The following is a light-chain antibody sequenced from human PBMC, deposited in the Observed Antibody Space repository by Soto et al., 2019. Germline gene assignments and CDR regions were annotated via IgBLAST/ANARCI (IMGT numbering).Light chain of an antibody. V-gene: IGLV2-8*01. J-gene: IGLJ2*01. Sequence: QSALTQPPSASGSPGQSVTISCTGTSSDVGAYKYVSWYQQHPGKAPKLMLYEVTKRPSGVPGRFSGSKSGNTASLTVSGLQAEDEADYYCSSYAGNNNFVVFGGGTKVTVL. CDR1: SSDVGAYKY. CDR2: EVT. CDR3: SSYAGNNNFVV.